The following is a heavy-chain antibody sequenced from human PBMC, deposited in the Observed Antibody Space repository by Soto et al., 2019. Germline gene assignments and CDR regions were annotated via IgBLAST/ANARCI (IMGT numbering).Heavy chain of an antibody. Sequence: PGGSLRLSCAASGFTFSSYAMSWFRQAPGKGLEWVSAISGSGGSTYYADSVKGRFTISRDNSKNTLYLQMNSLRAEDTAVYYCAKALDDYIWGSYRPNDYWGQGTLVTVSS. V-gene: IGHV3-23*01. CDR3: AKALDDYIWGSYRPNDY. D-gene: IGHD3-16*02. J-gene: IGHJ4*02. CDR1: GFTFSSYA. CDR2: ISGSGGST.